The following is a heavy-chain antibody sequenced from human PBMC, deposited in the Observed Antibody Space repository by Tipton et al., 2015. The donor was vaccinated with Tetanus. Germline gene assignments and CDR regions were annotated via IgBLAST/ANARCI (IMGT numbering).Heavy chain of an antibody. CDR2: IYYSGGT. CDR1: GGSVSSGSYS. J-gene: IGHJ4*02. D-gene: IGHD3-10*01. Sequence: TLSLTCTVSGGSVSSGSYSWNWIRQPPGKGLEWIGYIYYSGGTYYNPSLKSRVTISVDTSQSQFSLKLTSVTAADTAVYYCARSFRPRRITMVRGALGYFDYWGQGTLVTVSS. CDR3: ARSFRPRRITMVRGALGYFDY. V-gene: IGHV4-30-4*01.